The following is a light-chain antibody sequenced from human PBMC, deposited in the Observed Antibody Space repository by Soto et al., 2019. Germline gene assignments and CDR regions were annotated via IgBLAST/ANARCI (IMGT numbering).Light chain of an antibody. CDR3: QHYNSYSEA. J-gene: IGKJ1*01. CDR1: QTISSW. Sequence: DIQITQAPSTLSGIVGERVTSTCLASQTISSWLAWYQQKPGKAPKLLIYKASTLKSGVPSRFIGSGSGTEFTLTISSLQPDDFATYYCQHYNSYSEAFGQGTKVAI. CDR2: KAS. V-gene: IGKV1-5*03.